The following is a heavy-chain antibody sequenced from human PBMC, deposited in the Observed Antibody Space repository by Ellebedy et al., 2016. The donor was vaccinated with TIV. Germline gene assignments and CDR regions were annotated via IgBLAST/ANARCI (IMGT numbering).Heavy chain of an antibody. CDR2: IYPGDSDT. J-gene: IGHJ6*02. CDR1: GYSFTSYW. V-gene: IGHV5-51*01. D-gene: IGHD1-26*01. CDR3: AIVAVGATWGETLITDYYYGMDV. Sequence: GESLKISCKGSGYSFTSYWIGWVRQMPGKGLEWMGIIYPGDSDTRYSPSFQGQVTISADKSISTAYLQWSSLKASDTAMYYCAIVAVGATWGETLITDYYYGMDVWGQGTTVTVSS.